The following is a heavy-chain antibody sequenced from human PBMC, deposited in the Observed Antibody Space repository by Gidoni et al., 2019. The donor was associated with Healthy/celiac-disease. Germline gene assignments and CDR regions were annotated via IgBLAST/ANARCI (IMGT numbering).Heavy chain of an antibody. J-gene: IGHJ3*02. CDR3: ARVRIVGATSAFDI. Sequence: QVQLQESGPGLVKPSETLSLTRTVSGGSISSYYWSWIRQPPGKGLEWIGYIYYSGSTNYNPSLKSRVTISVDTSKNQFSLKLSSVTAADTAVYYCARVRIVGATSAFDIWGQGTMVTVSS. D-gene: IGHD1-26*01. CDR2: IYYSGST. CDR1: GGSISSYY. V-gene: IGHV4-59*01.